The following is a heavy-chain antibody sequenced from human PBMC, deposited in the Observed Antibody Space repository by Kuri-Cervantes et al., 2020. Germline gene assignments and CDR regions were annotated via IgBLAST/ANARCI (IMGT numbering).Heavy chain of an antibody. J-gene: IGHJ4*02. CDR2: IYTSGST. D-gene: IGHD4-17*01. CDR1: GGSISSGSYY. V-gene: IGHV4-61*02. CDR3: ARMYGDYLFDY. Sequence: LRLSCTVSGGSISSGSYYWSWIRQPAGKGLEWIGRIYTSGSTSYNPSLKSRVTMSVDTSKNQFSLKLSSVTAADTAVYYCARMYGDYLFDYWGQGTLVTVSS.